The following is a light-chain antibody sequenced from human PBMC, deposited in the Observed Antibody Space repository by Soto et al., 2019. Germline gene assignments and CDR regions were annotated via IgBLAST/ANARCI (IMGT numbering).Light chain of an antibody. V-gene: IGLV2-14*01. Sequence: QSVLTQPASVSGSPGQSITISCTGTSSDVGGYNYVSWYQQHPGKAPKLMIYDVSNRPSGVSNRFSGSKSGNTASLTISGLQAEDEVDYYCSSYTSSSTLSVFGAGTKVTVL. J-gene: IGLJ1*01. CDR3: SSYTSSSTLSV. CDR2: DVS. CDR1: SSDVGGYNY.